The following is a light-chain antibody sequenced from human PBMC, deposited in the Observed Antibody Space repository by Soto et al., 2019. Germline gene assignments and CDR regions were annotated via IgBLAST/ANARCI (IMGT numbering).Light chain of an antibody. J-gene: IGKJ3*01. Sequence: DIRMTQSPSALSASVGDRVSITCRASQSISNFLNWYQQKPGKAPKLLIYAASNLHSRVPSRFSGSGSGTEFTLTITSLQPEDFATYYCQQSYSSPAFTFGPGTKVDVK. CDR1: QSISNF. CDR2: AAS. CDR3: QQSYSSPAFT. V-gene: IGKV1-39*01.